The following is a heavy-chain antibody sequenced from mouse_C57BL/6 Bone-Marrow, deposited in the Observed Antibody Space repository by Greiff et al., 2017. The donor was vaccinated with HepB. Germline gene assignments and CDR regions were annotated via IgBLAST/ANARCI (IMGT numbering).Heavy chain of an antibody. J-gene: IGHJ4*01. CDR2: ITHSGET. CDR3: AGGSYYDAMDY. V-gene: IGHV12-3*01. Sequence: EESGPGLVKPSQSLFLTCSITGFPITSGYNWIWIRQSPGKPLEWMGYITHSGETFYNPSLQSPISITRETSKNQFFLQLNSVTTEDTAMYYCAGGSYYDAMDYWGQGTSVTVSS. CDR1: GFPITSGYN. D-gene: IGHD2-12*01.